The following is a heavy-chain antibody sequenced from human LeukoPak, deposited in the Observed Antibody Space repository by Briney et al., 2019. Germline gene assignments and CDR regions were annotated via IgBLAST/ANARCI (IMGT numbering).Heavy chain of an antibody. CDR2: ISGSGGST. CDR1: GFTFSSYA. CDR3: ASQILPDYYDSSGYYDAFDI. D-gene: IGHD3-22*01. J-gene: IGHJ3*02. V-gene: IGHV3-23*01. Sequence: PGGSLRLSCAASGFTFSSYAMSWVRQAPGKGLEWVSAISGSGGSTYYADSVKGRFTISRDNSKNTLYLQMNSLRAEDTAVYYCASQILPDYYDSSGYYDAFDIWGQGTMVTVSS.